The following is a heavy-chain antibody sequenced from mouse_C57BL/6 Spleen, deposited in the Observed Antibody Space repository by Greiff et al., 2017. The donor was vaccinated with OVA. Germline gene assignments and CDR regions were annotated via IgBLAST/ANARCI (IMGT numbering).Heavy chain of an antibody. V-gene: IGHV1-80*01. CDR3: ARLDGNYAMDY. Sequence: VQLQQSGAELVKPGASVKISCKASGYAFSSYWMNWVKQRPGKGLEWIGKIYPGDGDTNYNGKFKGRATLTADKSSSTAYMQLSSLTSEDSAVYFCARLDGNYAMDYWGQGTSVTVSS. CDR2: IYPGDGDT. J-gene: IGHJ4*01. CDR1: GYAFSSYW. D-gene: IGHD2-1*01.